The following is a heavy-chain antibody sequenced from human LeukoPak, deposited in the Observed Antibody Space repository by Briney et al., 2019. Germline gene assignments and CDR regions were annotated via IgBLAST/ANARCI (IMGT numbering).Heavy chain of an antibody. CDR2: IGTAGDT. CDR1: GFTFSSYD. V-gene: IGHV3-13*01. D-gene: IGHD6-13*01. J-gene: IGHJ4*02. Sequence: PGGSLRLSCAASGFTFSSYDMHWVRQATGKGLEWVSAIGTAGDTYYPGSVKGRFTISRENAKNSLYLQMNSLRAGDMAVYYCARGSIAAAGTPLDYWGQGTLVTVSS. CDR3: ARGSIAAAGTPLDY.